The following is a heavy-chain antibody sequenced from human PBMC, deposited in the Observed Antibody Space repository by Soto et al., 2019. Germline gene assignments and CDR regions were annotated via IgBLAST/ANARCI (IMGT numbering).Heavy chain of an antibody. V-gene: IGHV3-23*01. CDR2: ISGSGGST. D-gene: IGHD3-22*01. J-gene: IGHJ4*02. CDR3: ANAYYYDSSGYRRDY. Sequence: EVQLLESGGGLVQPGGSLRLSRAASGFTFSSYAMSWVRQAPGKGLEWVSAISGSGGSTYYADSVKGRFTISRDNSKNTLYLQMNSLRAEDTAVYYCANAYYYDSSGYRRDYWGQGTLVTVSS. CDR1: GFTFSSYA.